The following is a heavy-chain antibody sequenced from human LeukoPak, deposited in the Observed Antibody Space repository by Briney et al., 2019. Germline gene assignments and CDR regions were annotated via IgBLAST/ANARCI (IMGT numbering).Heavy chain of an antibody. CDR2: VYDTGDT. CDR3: ASSYCGGDCYSRYFDY. J-gene: IGHJ4*02. Sequence: SETLSLTCTVSGTSITRTYWSWIRQPPGRGLESVGYVYDTGDTNYNPSLKSRVTMSLDTSKNQFSLTLSSVTAADTAVYYCASSYCGGDCYSRYFDYWGQGTLVTVSS. CDR1: GTSITRTY. D-gene: IGHD2-21*02. V-gene: IGHV4-59*12.